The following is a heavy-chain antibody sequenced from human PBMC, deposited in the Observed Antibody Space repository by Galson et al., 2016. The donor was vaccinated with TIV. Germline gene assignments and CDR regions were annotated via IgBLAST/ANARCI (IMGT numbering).Heavy chain of an antibody. CDR2: IFHSGST. CDR1: GASISTSSNY. V-gene: IGHV4-39*01. D-gene: IGHD6-19*01. CDR3: ARRHQWLGGSFDV. Sequence: SETLSLTCSVSGASISTSSNYWVWIRQPPGRGLEWIGTIFHSGSTWYNPSLKSRVTISVDTSKRQFSLKVNSVTGADTAVYYCARRHQWLGGSFDVGGQWTTVTVSS. J-gene: IGHJ3*01.